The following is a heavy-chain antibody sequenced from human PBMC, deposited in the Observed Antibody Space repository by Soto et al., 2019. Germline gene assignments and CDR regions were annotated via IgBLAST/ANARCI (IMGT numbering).Heavy chain of an antibody. CDR2: ISSSGSTI. CDR1: GFTFSSYE. Sequence: EVQLVESGGGLVQPGGSLRLSCAASGFTFSSYEMNWVRQAPGKGLEWVSYISSSGSTIYYADSVKGRFTISRDNAKNSRYLKMNSLRAEAPAVYNGVRVGVEMATGGFDYWGKGTLATVSS. D-gene: IGHD5-12*01. CDR3: VRVGVEMATGGFDY. J-gene: IGHJ4*02. V-gene: IGHV3-48*03.